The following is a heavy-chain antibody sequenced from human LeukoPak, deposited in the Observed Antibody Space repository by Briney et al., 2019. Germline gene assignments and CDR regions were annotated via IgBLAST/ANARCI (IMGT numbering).Heavy chain of an antibody. CDR1: GFTFSSYA. CDR3: AKDRPNYYGSNGHYYKLNGDC. V-gene: IGHV3-23*01. D-gene: IGHD3-22*01. CDR2: ISGSGGST. Sequence: GGSLRLSCAASGFTFSSYAMSWVRQAPGKGLEWVSAISGSGGSTYYADSVKGRSTISRDNSKNTLYLQMNSLRAEDTAVYYCAKDRPNYYGSNGHYYKLNGDCWGQGTLVTVSS. J-gene: IGHJ4*02.